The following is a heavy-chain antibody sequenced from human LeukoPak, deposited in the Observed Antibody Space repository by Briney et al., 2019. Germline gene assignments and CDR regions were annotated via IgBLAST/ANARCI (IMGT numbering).Heavy chain of an antibody. CDR3: AREERGANLHGDWYFDY. Sequence: GGSLRLSCAASGLTVSSNYMSWVRQAPGKGLEWVSVNYSGGDSTYYADSVKGRFTISRDNSKNTLYLQMNSLRAEDTAVYYCAREERGANLHGDWYFDYWGQGTLVAVSS. CDR1: GLTVSSNY. V-gene: IGHV3-53*01. D-gene: IGHD2-21*02. J-gene: IGHJ4*02. CDR2: NYSGGDST.